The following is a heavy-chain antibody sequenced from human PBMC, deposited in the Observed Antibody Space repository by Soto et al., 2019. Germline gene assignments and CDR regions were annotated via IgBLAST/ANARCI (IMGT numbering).Heavy chain of an antibody. V-gene: IGHV4-34*01. J-gene: IGHJ4*02. Sequence: PSETLSLTCAVYGGSFSGYYWSWIRQPPGKGLEWIGEINHSGSTNYNPSLKSRVTISVDTSKNQFSLKLSSVTAADTAVYDCARATQGGPYFYWGQGTLVTISS. CDR3: ARATQGGPYFY. CDR2: INHSGST. D-gene: IGHD1-26*01. CDR1: GGSFSGYY.